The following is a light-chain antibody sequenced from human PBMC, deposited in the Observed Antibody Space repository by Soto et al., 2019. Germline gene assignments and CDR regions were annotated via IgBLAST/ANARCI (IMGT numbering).Light chain of an antibody. CDR2: AAS. V-gene: IGKV1-17*01. CDR1: QGIRND. Sequence: IQMTQSPSSLSASVGDRVTITCRASQGIRNDLGWYQQKPGKAPKLLIYAASTRATGIPARFSGSGSGTEFTLTISSLQSEDFAVYYCQQYNNWPPWTFGQGTKVEIK. J-gene: IGKJ1*01. CDR3: QQYNNWPPWT.